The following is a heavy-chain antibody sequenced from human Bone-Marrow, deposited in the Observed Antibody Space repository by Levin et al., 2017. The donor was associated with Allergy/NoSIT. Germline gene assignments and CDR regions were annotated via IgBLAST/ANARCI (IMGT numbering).Heavy chain of an antibody. CDR1: GFAFSSYS. D-gene: IGHD5-12*01. V-gene: IGHV3-21*01. Sequence: GESLKISCAASGFAFSSYSMNWVRQAPGKGLEWVSSISSSSSYIYYADSVKGRFTISRDNAKNSLYLQMNSLRAEDTAVYYCARGVRGGTVGGYGLYYFDYWGQGTLVTVSS. CDR2: ISSSSSYI. J-gene: IGHJ4*02. CDR3: ARGVRGGTVGGYGLYYFDY.